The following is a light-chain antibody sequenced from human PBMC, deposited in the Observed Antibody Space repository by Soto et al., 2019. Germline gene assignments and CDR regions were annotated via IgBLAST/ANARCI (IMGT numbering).Light chain of an antibody. CDR1: QSISSY. J-gene: IGKJ3*01. V-gene: IGKV1-39*01. CDR2: AAS. CDR3: QQSYSTRVT. Sequence: DIQMTQSPSSLSASVGDRVTITCRASQSISSYLNWYQQKPGKAPKLLIYAASSLHSGVPSRFSGSGSGTDFTLTISSLQPEDFATYYCQQSYSTRVTFGPGTKVDIK.